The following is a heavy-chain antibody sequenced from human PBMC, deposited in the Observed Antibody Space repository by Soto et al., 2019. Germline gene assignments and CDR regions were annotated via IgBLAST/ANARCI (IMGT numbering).Heavy chain of an antibody. V-gene: IGHV1-69*12. J-gene: IGHJ6*02. CDR2: IISIFGTA. Sequence: QVQLVQSGAEVKKPGSSVKVSCKASGGTFSSYAISWVRQAPGQGLEWMGGIISIFGTANYAQKFQGRVTITADESTSSAYMELCSLRSEDTAVYYCARHVPAAGYYYGMDVWGQRTTVTVSS. CDR1: GGTFSSYA. D-gene: IGHD2-2*01. CDR3: ARHVPAAGYYYGMDV.